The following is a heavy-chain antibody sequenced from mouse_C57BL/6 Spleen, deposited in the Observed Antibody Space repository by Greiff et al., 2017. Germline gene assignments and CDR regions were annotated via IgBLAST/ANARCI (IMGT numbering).Heavy chain of an antibody. D-gene: IGHD2-3*01. CDR3: TRSGLLPGGYYAMDY. J-gene: IGHJ4*01. CDR1: GYTFTDYE. V-gene: IGHV1-15*01. CDR2: IDPETGGT. Sequence: VQLQQSGAELVRPGASVTLSCKASGYTFTDYEMHWVKQTPVHGLEWIGAIDPETGGTAYNQKFKGKAILTADKSSSKAYMELRSLTSEDSAVYYCTRSGLLPGGYYAMDYWGQGTSVTVSS.